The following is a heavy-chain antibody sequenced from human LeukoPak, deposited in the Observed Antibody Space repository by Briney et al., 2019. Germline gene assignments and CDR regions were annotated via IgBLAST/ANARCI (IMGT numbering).Heavy chain of an antibody. CDR1: GFTFTSSA. CDR2: IVVGSGNT. J-gene: IGHJ1*01. D-gene: IGHD3-22*01. V-gene: IGHV1-58*02. CDR3: AADPYYDSSGTAQH. Sequence: SVKVSCKASGFTFTSSAMQWVRQARGQRLEWIGWIVVGSGNTNYAQKFQERVTITRDMSTSTAYMELSSLRSEDTAVYYCAADPYYDSSGTAQHWGQGTLVTVSP.